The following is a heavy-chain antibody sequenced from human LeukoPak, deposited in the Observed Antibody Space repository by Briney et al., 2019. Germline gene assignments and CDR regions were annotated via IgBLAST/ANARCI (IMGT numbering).Heavy chain of an antibody. Sequence: ASVKVSCKVSGYTLTELSMHWVRQAPGKGLEGMGGFDPEDGETIYAQKFQGRVTMTEDTSTDTAYMELSSLRSDDTAVYYCAGPLSYCSSTSCYHRPSYYMDVWGKGTTVTISS. CDR3: AGPLSYCSSTSCYHRPSYYMDV. V-gene: IGHV1-24*01. D-gene: IGHD2-2*01. J-gene: IGHJ6*03. CDR2: FDPEDGET. CDR1: GYTLTELS.